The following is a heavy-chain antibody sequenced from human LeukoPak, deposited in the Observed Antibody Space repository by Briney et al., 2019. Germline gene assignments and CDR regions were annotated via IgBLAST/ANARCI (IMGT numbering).Heavy chain of an antibody. J-gene: IGHJ6*03. D-gene: IGHD3-9*01. Sequence: GGSLRLSCAASGFTASSNYMSWVRQAPGKGLEWVSVIYSGGSTYYADSVKGRFTISRDNAKNSLYLQMNSLRAEDTAVYYCARGARYFDWLSPPSYYYYYMDVWGKGTTVTISS. CDR3: ARGARYFDWLSPPSYYYYYMDV. CDR1: GFTASSNY. V-gene: IGHV3-53*01. CDR2: IYSGGST.